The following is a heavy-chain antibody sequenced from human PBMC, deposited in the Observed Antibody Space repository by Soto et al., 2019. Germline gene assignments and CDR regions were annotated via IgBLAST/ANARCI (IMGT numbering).Heavy chain of an antibody. V-gene: IGHV4-59*01. CDR2: IYYSGST. CDR3: ARDSGRRGVGPSSGWYRYYYGMDV. D-gene: IGHD6-19*01. J-gene: IGHJ6*02. Sequence: SETLSLTCTVSGGSISSYYWSWIRQPPGKGLEWIGYIYYSGSTNYNPSLKSRVTISVDTSKNQFSLKLSSVTAAGTAVYYCARDSGRRGVGPSSGWYRYYYGMDVWGQGTTVTVSS. CDR1: GGSISSYY.